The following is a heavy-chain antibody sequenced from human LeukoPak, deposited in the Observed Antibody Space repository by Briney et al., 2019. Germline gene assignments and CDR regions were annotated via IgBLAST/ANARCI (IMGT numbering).Heavy chain of an antibody. CDR1: DGSISSYF. CDR2: IYTSGST. Sequence: SGTLSLTCTVSDGSISSYFWSWIRQPAGKGLEWIGRIYTSGSTNYNPSLKSRITMSVDTSKNQFSLNLTSVTAADTAIYYCAREGQSTSPRQFDPWGQGTLVTVSS. V-gene: IGHV4-4*07. J-gene: IGHJ5*02. CDR3: AREGQSTSPRQFDP.